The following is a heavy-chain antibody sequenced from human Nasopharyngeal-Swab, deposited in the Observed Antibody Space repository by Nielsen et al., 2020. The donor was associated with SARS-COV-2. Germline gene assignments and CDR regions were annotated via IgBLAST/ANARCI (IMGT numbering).Heavy chain of an antibody. CDR2: ISEDGSIT. J-gene: IGHJ4*02. CDR1: GFTFSSHW. V-gene: IGHV3-74*01. CDR3: ATTLRGNSDGRY. D-gene: IGHD5-18*01. Sequence: GESLKISCAASGFTFSSHWMHWVRQAPGKGLVWVSRISEDGSITTYADSVKGRFTISRDNAKNTLYLQMHSLRPEDTAVYYCATTLRGNSDGRYWGQGTLVTVSS.